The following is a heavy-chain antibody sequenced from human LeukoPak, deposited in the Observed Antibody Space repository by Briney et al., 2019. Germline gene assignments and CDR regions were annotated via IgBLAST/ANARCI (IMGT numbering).Heavy chain of an antibody. CDR1: GYTFTNYG. Sequence: SVKVSCKASGYTFTNYGISWVRQAPGQGLEWMGWISAYNGNTNYAQKLQGRVTMTTDTSTSTAYMELRSLRSDDTAVYYCASGSANWYYYMDVWGKGTTVTVSS. CDR2: ISAYNGNT. V-gene: IGHV1-18*01. CDR3: ASGSANWYYYMDV. J-gene: IGHJ6*03.